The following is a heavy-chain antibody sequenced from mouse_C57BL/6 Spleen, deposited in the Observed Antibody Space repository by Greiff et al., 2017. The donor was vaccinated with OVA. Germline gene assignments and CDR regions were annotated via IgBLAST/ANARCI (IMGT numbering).Heavy chain of an antibody. V-gene: IGHV7-3*01. Sequence: EVLLVESGGGLVQPGGSLSLSCAASGFTFTDYYMSWVRQPPGKALEWLGFIRNKANGYTTEYSASVKGRFTISRDNSQSILYLQMKALRAEDSATYYCARGGSNWYFDVWGTGTTVTVSS. CDR1: GFTFTDYY. J-gene: IGHJ1*03. CDR3: ARGGSNWYFDV. CDR2: IRNKANGYTT. D-gene: IGHD1-1*01.